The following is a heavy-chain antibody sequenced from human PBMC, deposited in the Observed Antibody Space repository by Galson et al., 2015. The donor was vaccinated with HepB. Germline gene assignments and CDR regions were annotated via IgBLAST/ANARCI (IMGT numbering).Heavy chain of an antibody. CDR2: IIPMFGTG. CDR3: ARDPAAGGTIEYLHH. J-gene: IGHJ1*01. D-gene: IGHD6-13*01. CDR1: GGTFSSSA. V-gene: IGHV1-69*13. Sequence: SVKVSCKASGGTFSSSAISWVRQAPGQGLEWMGGIIPMFGTGNYAQKFQGKFTITADESTSTVYMELSSLRSEDTAMYYCARDPAAGGTIEYLHHWGQGTLVTVSS.